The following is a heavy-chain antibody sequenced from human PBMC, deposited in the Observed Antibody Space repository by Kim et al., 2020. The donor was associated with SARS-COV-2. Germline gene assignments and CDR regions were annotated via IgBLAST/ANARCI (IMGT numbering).Heavy chain of an antibody. D-gene: IGHD3-10*01. CDR1: GFSFSSNH. J-gene: IGHJ5*02. CDR3: GDTPRIITT. V-gene: IGHV3-7*03. CDR2: INSDGSDT. Sequence: PGGSLRLSCAASGFSFSSNHMTWVRQAPGRGLEWVANINSDGSDTYHVDSVKGRFTISRDNAKNSLYLQMNSLRAEDTAVYYCGDTPRIITTWGQGTLVTVSS.